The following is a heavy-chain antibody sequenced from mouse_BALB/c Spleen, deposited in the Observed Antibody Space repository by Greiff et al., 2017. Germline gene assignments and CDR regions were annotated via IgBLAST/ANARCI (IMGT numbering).Heavy chain of an antibody. V-gene: IGHV1S81*02. CDR2: INPSNGRT. CDR3: ARLGPYAMDE. J-gene: IGHJ4*01. Sequence: QVQLQQPGAELVKPGASVKLSCKASGYTFTSYWMHWVKQRPGQGLEWIGVINPSNGRTNYNEKFKSKATLTVDKSYSTAYMQLSSLTSEDSAVYYCARLGPYAMDEWGQGTSVTVSS. CDR1: GYTFTSYW.